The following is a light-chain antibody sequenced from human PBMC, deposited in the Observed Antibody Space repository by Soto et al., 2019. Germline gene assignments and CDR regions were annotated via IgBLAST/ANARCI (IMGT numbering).Light chain of an antibody. Sequence: ETVLTQSPATLSLSPGDRATLSCRASQNVRRYLAWYQQKVGQAPRLLIFDASTRATGIPARISGSGSGTDFTLTITILEPEDFAVYFCQQRRDSPPFTFGGGTKVEI. CDR3: QQRRDSPPFT. J-gene: IGKJ4*01. CDR1: QNVRRY. V-gene: IGKV3-11*01. CDR2: DAS.